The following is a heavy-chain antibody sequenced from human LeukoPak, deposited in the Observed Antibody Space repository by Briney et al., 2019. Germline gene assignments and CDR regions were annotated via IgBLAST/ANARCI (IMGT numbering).Heavy chain of an antibody. CDR1: GYIFTDQY. CDR2: FDPEGGDT. Sequence: ASVKLSCKTSGYIFTDQYMHWVRQAPGKGLEWMGRFDPEGGDTLYAEKFQGRVTITADTSTATSYMEVSSLTSEDTAVYYCATDAEYRIAARKLDYWGQGTLVTVSA. J-gene: IGHJ4*02. D-gene: IGHD6-6*01. V-gene: IGHV1-69-2*01. CDR3: ATDAEYRIAARKLDY.